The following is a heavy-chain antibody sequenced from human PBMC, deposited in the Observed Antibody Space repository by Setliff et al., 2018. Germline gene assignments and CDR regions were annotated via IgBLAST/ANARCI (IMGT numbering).Heavy chain of an antibody. J-gene: IGHJ3*02. CDR1: GGSFSGHH. CDR2: INHSGSA. Sequence: SETLSLTCAVYGGSFSGHHWCWIRQPPWKGLEWIGEINHSGSANYNPSLKRRVTISLDTSKNQFSLKLSSVTAADTAVYYCARGDYYDSSAYSPDTFDIWGQGTMVTVSS. V-gene: IGHV4-34*01. D-gene: IGHD3-22*01. CDR3: ARGDYYDSSAYSPDTFDI.